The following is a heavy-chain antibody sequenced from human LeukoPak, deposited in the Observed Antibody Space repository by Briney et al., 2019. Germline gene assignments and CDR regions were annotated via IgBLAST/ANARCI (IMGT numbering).Heavy chain of an antibody. CDR3: AKNQGQWLVPVDY. Sequence: GGSLRLSCAASGFTFSNYAMSWVRQAPGKGLEWVSSMSGSGGSTYYADSVKDRFTISRDNSKNTLYLQMNNLRAEDTALYYCAKNQGQWLVPVDYWGQGTLVTVSS. V-gene: IGHV3-23*01. D-gene: IGHD6-19*01. CDR2: MSGSGGST. CDR1: GFTFSNYA. J-gene: IGHJ4*02.